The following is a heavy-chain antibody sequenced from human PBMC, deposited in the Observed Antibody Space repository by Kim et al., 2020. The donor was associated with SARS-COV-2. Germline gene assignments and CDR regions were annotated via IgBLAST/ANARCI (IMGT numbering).Heavy chain of an antibody. J-gene: IGHJ5*02. Sequence: PSRKSRVTMSVDPSKNQFSLKLSSVTAADTAVYYCASRTTAPGAWCDPWGQGTLVTVSS. V-gene: IGHV4-39*01. CDR3: ASRTTAPGAWCDP. D-gene: IGHD1-1*01.